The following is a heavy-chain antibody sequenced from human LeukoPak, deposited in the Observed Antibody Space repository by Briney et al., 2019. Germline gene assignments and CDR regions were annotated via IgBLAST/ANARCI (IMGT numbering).Heavy chain of an antibody. CDR1: GFTFSSYN. CDR2: ISSSSNTI. CDR3: AREGSSWRNWLDP. D-gene: IGHD6-13*01. V-gene: IGHV3-48*02. J-gene: IGHJ5*02. Sequence: GGSLRLSCAASGFTFSSYNMNWVRQAPGKGLEWVSYISSSSNTIYQADSVKGRFTISRDNAKNSLYLQMNSLRDEDTAVYYCAREGSSWRNWLDPWGQGTLVTVSS.